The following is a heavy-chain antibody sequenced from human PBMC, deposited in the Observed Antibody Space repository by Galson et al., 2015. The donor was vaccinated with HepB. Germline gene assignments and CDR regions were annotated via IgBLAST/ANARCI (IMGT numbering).Heavy chain of an antibody. CDR3: ARDQRLYSSSWLTAY. CDR1: GFTFSSYG. J-gene: IGHJ4*02. Sequence: SLRLSCAASGFTFSSYGMHWVRQAPGKGLEWVAVIWYDGSNKYYADSVRGRFTISRDNSKNTLYLQMNSLRAEDTAVYYCARDQRLYSSSWLTAYWGQGTLVTVSS. CDR2: IWYDGSNK. D-gene: IGHD6-13*01. V-gene: IGHV3-33*01.